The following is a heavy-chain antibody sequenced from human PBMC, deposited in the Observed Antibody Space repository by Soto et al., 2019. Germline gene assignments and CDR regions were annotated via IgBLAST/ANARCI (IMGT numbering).Heavy chain of an antibody. CDR1: GGTFSSYA. D-gene: IGHD3-10*01. Sequence: SVKVSCKASGGTFSSYAISWVRQAPGQGLEWMGGIIPIFGKANYAQKFQGRVTITADESTSTAYMELSSLRSEDTAVYYCAGYGSGSYYYIPYYYGMDVWGQGTTVTVSS. CDR3: AGYGSGSYYYIPYYYGMDV. CDR2: IIPIFGKA. V-gene: IGHV1-69*13. J-gene: IGHJ6*02.